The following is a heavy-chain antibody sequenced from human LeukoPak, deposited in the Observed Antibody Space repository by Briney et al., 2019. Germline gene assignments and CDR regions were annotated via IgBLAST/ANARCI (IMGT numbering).Heavy chain of an antibody. Sequence: SETLSLTCAVCGGSFSGYYWSWIRQPPGKGLEWSGEINHSGSTNYNPSLKSRVTISVDTSKNQFSLKLSSVTAADTAVYYCARPIKGYWGPGTLVTVSS. V-gene: IGHV4-34*01. CDR1: GGSFSGYY. CDR3: ARPIKGY. J-gene: IGHJ4*02. CDR2: INHSGST.